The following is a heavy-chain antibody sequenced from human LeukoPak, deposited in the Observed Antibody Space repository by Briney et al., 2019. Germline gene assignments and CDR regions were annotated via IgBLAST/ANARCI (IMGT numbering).Heavy chain of an antibody. CDR2: LSGSGGST. CDR3: AKDIRQWYSSSYAY. V-gene: IGHV3-23*01. CDR1: GFTFSSYA. Sequence: PGGSLRLSCAASGFTFSSYAMSWVRQAPGKGLEWVSALSGSGGSTYSADSVKGRFTISRDSSKNTLYLQMNSLSAEDTAVYFCAKDIRQWYSSSYAYWGQGTLVTVSS. D-gene: IGHD6-13*01. J-gene: IGHJ4*02.